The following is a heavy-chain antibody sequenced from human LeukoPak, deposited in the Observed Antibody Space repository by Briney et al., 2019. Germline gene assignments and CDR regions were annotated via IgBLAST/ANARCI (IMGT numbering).Heavy chain of an antibody. CDR3: ARSSITIFSRGTHDHAFDI. CDR2: IYYSGST. Sequence: PSETLSLTCTVSGGSISSSSYYWGWIRQPPGKGLEWIGSIYYSGSTYYNPSLKSRVTISVDTSKNQFSLKLSSVTAADTAVYYCARSSITIFSRGTHDHAFDIWGQGTMVTVSS. D-gene: IGHD3-9*01. CDR1: GGSISSSSYY. J-gene: IGHJ3*02. V-gene: IGHV4-39*01.